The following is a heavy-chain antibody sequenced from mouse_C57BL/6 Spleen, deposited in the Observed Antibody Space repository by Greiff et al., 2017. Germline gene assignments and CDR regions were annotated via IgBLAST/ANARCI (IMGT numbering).Heavy chain of an antibody. CDR1: GYTFTSYW. V-gene: IGHV1-64*01. CDR3: ARAITTVGATLSYWYFDD. D-gene: IGHD1-1*01. CDR2: IHPNSGST. J-gene: IGHJ1*03. Sequence: VQLQQPGAELVKPGASVKLSCKASGYTFTSYWMHWVKQRPGQGLEWIGMIHPNSGSTNYNEKFKSKATLTVDKSSSTAYMQLSSLTSEDSAIYYCARAITTVGATLSYWYFDDWGTGTTVTVSS.